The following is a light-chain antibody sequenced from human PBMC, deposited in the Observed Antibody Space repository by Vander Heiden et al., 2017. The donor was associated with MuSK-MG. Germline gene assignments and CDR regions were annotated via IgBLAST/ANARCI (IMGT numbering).Light chain of an antibody. V-gene: IGLV2-14*01. CDR1: SSDVGGYNY. CDR3: SSYTSSSTWV. J-gene: IGLJ3*02. Sequence: QSPLTQPASVSGSPGQSITISCTGTSSDVGGYNYVSWYQQHPGKAPKLMIYDVSNRPAGVSNLFSGSKSGNTASLTISGLQAEDEADYYCSSYTSSSTWVFGGGTKLTVL. CDR2: DVS.